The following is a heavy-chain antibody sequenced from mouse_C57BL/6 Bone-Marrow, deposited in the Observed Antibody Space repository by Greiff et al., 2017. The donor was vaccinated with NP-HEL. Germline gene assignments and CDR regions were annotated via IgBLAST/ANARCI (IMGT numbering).Heavy chain of an antibody. CDR1: GFTFSSYA. CDR2: ISDGGSYT. J-gene: IGHJ4*01. D-gene: IGHD2-4*01. CDR3: ARVGDYDDYAMDY. V-gene: IGHV5-4*03. Sequence: EVKLMESGGGLVKPGGSLKLSCAASGFTFSSYAMSWVRQTPETRLEWVATISDGGSYTYYPDNVKGGFTISRDNAKNNLYLQMSHLKSEDTAMYYCARVGDYDDYAMDYWGQGTSVTVSS.